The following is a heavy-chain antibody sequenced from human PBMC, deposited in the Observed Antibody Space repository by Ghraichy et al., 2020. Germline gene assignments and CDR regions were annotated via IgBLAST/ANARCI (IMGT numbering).Heavy chain of an antibody. CDR2: IYASGTT. V-gene: IGHV4-4*07. J-gene: IGHJ1*01. Sequence: SETLSLTCTVSGGSISTYYWSWIRQPAGKGLEWIGRIYASGTTNYNPSLKSRVTMSVDTSKNQFSLKLSSVTAADTAVYYCANSPQDSSTWVEYFQHWGQGTLVTVSS. CDR1: GGSISTYY. CDR3: ANSPQDSSTWVEYFQH. D-gene: IGHD6-13*01.